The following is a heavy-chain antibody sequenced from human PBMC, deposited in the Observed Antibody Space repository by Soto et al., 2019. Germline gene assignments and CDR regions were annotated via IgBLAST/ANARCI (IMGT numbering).Heavy chain of an antibody. Sequence: QVQLQESGPGLVKPSQTLSLTCTVSVGSISSGGYYWSWIREHPGKGLEWIGYIYYSGSTYYNPSVKSRVTISVDTTKNQFSLKLSSVTAADTAVYYCARVFGFGGMDVWGQGTTVTVSS. J-gene: IGHJ6*02. D-gene: IGHD3-3*01. CDR3: ARVFGFGGMDV. CDR1: VGSISSGGYY. V-gene: IGHV4-31*03. CDR2: IYYSGST.